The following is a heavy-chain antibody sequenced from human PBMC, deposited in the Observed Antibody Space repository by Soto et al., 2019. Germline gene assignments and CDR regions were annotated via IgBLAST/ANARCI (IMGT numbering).Heavy chain of an antibody. D-gene: IGHD6-19*01. V-gene: IGHV3-23*01. CDR3: AKESEAGKGGRFIDY. CDR2: ISGSGGST. J-gene: IGHJ4*02. Sequence: EVQLLESGGGLVQPGGSLRLSCAASGFTFSSYAMSWVRQAPGKGLEWVSAISGSGGSTYYADSVKCRFTISRDNSKNPLHLQKNSGRAEDTAVYYCAKESEAGKGGRFIDYWGQGTLVTVSS. CDR1: GFTFSSYA.